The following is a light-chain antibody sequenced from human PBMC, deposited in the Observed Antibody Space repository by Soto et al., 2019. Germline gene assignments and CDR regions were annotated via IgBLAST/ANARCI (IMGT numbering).Light chain of an antibody. CDR2: AAS. Sequence: DIQMTQSPSSLSASVGDRVTVTCRASQSISSYLNWYQQKPGKAPKRLNYAASSLQSGVPSRFSGSGSGTDFTLTISNLQPEDFGTYYCQQSYSAPLTFGGGTKVEIK. V-gene: IGKV1-39*01. J-gene: IGKJ4*01. CDR3: QQSYSAPLT. CDR1: QSISSY.